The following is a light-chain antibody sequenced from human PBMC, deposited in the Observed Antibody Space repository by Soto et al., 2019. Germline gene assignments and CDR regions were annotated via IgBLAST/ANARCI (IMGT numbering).Light chain of an antibody. J-gene: IGKJ1*01. CDR1: QSISNW. CDR3: QRYDSFRT. Sequence: GDRVTITCRASQSISNWLAWYQQKPGKVPKLLIYKASTLESGVPSGFSGSASGTEFTLTISSLQPDDFATYYCQRYDSFRTFGQGTKVDIK. V-gene: IGKV1-5*03. CDR2: KAS.